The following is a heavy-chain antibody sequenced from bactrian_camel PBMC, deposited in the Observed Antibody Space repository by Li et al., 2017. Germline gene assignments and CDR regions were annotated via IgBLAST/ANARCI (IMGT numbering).Heavy chain of an antibody. J-gene: IGHJ4*01. V-gene: IGHV3S53*01. CDR3: ASDPVYGSTCYRGIETNFGY. CDR2: IANDGTT. CDR1: GKNVSLLC. Sequence: HVQLVESGGGSVHTGGSLRLSCEVSGKNVSLLCMGWFRQVPGKEREGVATIANDGTTDYADSVMGRFRISKDNAANTLYLQMNDPIPEDTARYHCASDPVYGSTCYRGIETNFGYSGQGTQVTV. D-gene: IGHD2*01.